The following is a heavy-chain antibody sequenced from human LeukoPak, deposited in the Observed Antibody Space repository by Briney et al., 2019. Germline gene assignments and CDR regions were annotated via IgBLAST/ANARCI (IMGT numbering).Heavy chain of an antibody. Sequence: GSLRLSCVASGFTFSSCSMTWVRQAPGKGLECVSTITPTADWTFYADSVKGRFTISRDNAQNSMYLQMNSLRVEDTAVYYCTSWGDTTAEYFQRWGQGTLVTVSS. V-gene: IGHV3-23*01. CDR3: TSWGDTTAEYFQR. CDR2: ITPTADWT. D-gene: IGHD2-21*02. J-gene: IGHJ1*01. CDR1: GFTFSSCS.